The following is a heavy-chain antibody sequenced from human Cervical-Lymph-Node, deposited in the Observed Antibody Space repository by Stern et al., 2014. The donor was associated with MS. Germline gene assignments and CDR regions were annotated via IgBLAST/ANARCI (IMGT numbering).Heavy chain of an antibody. CDR1: GDSISSYTHY. D-gene: IGHD2-8*02. CDR2: VYYSGAL. CDR3: AKHACTGAACPFDL. J-gene: IGHJ4*02. Sequence: QVQLVQSGPGLVKPSETLSLTCAVSGDSISSYTHYWAWIRQPPGKGLEWIGIVYYSGALYHTPSRKSPVPISVHTSKNRFSLGLNSVTAADTAVYYCAKHACTGAACPFDLWGQGTLVTVSS. V-gene: IGHV4-39*01.